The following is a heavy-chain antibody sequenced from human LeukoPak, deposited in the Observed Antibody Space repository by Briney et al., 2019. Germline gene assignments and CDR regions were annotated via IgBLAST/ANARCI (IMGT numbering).Heavy chain of an antibody. CDR1: GYTFTPYF. CDR3: ARDRVIVGGTATYNFDH. Sequence: GASVKASCKASGYTFTPYFIHWVRQAPGQGLEWMGIINPTGGSTTYAQKLQGRVTVTRDMSTSTVYMELSSLTSEDTAVYYCARDRVIVGGTATYNFDHWGQGTLVTVSS. CDR2: INPTGGST. V-gene: IGHV1-46*01. D-gene: IGHD1-14*01. J-gene: IGHJ4*02.